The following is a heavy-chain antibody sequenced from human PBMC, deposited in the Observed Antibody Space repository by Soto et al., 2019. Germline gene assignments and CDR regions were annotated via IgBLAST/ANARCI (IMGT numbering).Heavy chain of an antibody. D-gene: IGHD2-15*01. J-gene: IGHJ6*02. CDR2: IWYDGSNK. CDR1: GFTFGNYG. V-gene: IGHV3-33*01. CDR3: ARDRSNPYCSGGSCYLWNYYYGMDV. Sequence: PGVRQRVRRGVSGFTFGNYGMHWVSQAQGKGLEWVAVIWYDGSNKYYADSVKGRFTISRDNSKNTLYLQMNSLRAEDTAVYYCARDRSNPYCSGGSCYLWNYYYGMDVWGQGTTVTVSS.